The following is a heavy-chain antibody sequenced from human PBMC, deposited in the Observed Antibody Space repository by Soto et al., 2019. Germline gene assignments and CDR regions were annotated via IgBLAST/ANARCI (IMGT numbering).Heavy chain of an antibody. CDR3: ARGYYDSSGYYLSFDY. CDR2: IIPIFGIA. D-gene: IGHD3-22*01. V-gene: IGHV1-69*10. Sequence: ASVKVSCKASGGTFSSYAISWVRQAPGQGLEWMGGIIPIFGIANYAQKFQGRVTITAVKSTSTAYMELSSLRSEDTAVYYCARGYYDSSGYYLSFDYWGQGTLVTVSS. CDR1: GGTFSSYA. J-gene: IGHJ4*02.